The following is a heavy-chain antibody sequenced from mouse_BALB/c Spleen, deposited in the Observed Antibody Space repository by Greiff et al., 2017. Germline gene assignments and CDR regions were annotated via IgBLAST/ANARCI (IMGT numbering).Heavy chain of an antibody. D-gene: IGHD1-1*01. V-gene: IGHV5-6-3*01. CDR1: GFTFSSYG. CDR2: INSNGGST. J-gene: IGHJ3*01. CDR3: ARDYYGSSYSAWFAY. Sequence: EVQGVESGGGLVQPGGSLKLSCAASGFTFSSYGMSWVRQTPDKRLELVATINSNGGSTYYPDSVKGRFTISRDNAKNTLYLQMSSLKSEDTAMYYCARDYYGSSYSAWFAYWGQGTLVTVSA.